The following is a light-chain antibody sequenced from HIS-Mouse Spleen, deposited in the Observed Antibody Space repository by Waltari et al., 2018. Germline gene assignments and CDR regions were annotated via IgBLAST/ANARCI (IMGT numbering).Light chain of an antibody. Sequence: SYELTQPLSVSVALGQTARITCGGNNIGSKNVHWYQQKPGQAPVLVTYRDSNRPSGIPERFCGYNSGNTATLTISRTQAGDEADYYCQVWDSSTWVVGGGTKLTVL. CDR3: QVWDSSTWV. V-gene: IGLV3-9*01. CDR2: RDS. J-gene: IGLJ3*02. CDR1: NIGSKN.